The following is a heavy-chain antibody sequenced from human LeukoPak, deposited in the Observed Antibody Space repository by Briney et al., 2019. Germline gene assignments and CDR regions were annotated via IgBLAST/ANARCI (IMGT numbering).Heavy chain of an antibody. V-gene: IGHV3-23*01. CDR1: GFTFSKYA. Sequence: PGGSLRLSCAASGFTFSKYAMTWVRQAPGKGLEWVSGISVSGGSTNYADSVKGRFTIPRDNSKNTLSLQMNSLRAEDTAVYHCAKSNYFESGGYYFFDYWGQGTLVTVSS. D-gene: IGHD3-22*01. CDR2: ISVSGGST. CDR3: AKSNYFESGGYYFFDY. J-gene: IGHJ4*02.